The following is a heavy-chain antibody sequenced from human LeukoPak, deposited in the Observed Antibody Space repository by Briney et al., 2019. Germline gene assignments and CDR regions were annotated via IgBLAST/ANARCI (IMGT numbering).Heavy chain of an antibody. V-gene: IGHV3-33*01. CDR3: VRDPSGSGFAFDS. CDR1: GFIFSNDA. CDR2: IWFDGSNK. D-gene: IGHD1-1*01. J-gene: IGHJ4*02. Sequence: QTGGSLRLSCAASGFIFSNDAMHWVRQAPGKGLEWVAFIWFDGSNKHYADSVKGRFTISRDNSEDTLYLQMNSLRAEDTAAYYCVRDPSGSGFAFDSWGQGALVTVSS.